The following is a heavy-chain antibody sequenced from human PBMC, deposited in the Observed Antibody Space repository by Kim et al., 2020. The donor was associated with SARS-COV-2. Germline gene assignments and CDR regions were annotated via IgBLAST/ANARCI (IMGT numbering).Heavy chain of an antibody. CDR1: GYTFTGYY. CDR3: ARDREGIAAAGTPVPPNWFDP. Sequence: ASVKVSCKASGYTFTGYYMHWVRQAPGQGLEWMGRINPNSGGTNYAQKFQGRVTMTRDTSISTAYMELSRLRSDDTAVYYCARDREGIAAAGTPVPPNWFDPWGQGTLVTVSS. CDR2: INPNSGGT. V-gene: IGHV1-2*06. J-gene: IGHJ5*02. D-gene: IGHD6-13*01.